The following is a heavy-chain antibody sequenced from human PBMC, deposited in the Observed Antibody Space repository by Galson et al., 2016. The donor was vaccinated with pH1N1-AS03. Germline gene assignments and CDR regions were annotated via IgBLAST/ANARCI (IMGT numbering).Heavy chain of an antibody. CDR2: ISTYTGAT. V-gene: IGHV1-18*01. Sequence: SVKVSCKASGYTFTHFGISWVRQAPGQGLECLGWISTYTGATNYAQKFQGRVTMTTDTSTNTVYMELRTLTSDDTALYYCARGTISGVALQRRFDARGQGTLVTVSS. J-gene: IGHJ5*02. D-gene: IGHD3-3*01. CDR1: GYTFTHFG. CDR3: ARGTISGVALQRRFDA.